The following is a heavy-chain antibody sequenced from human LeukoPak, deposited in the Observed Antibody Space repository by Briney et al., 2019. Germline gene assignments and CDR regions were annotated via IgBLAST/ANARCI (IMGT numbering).Heavy chain of an antibody. CDR3: ARAVTMVRGPTDY. J-gene: IGHJ4*02. CDR1: GFTFSSYS. Sequence: GGSLRLSCAASGFTFSSYSMNWVRQAPGKGLEWVSSISSSSSYIYYADSVKGRFTISRGNAKNSLYLQMNSLRAEDTAVYYCARAVTMVRGPTDYWGQGTLVTVSS. D-gene: IGHD3-10*01. CDR2: ISSSSSYI. V-gene: IGHV3-21*01.